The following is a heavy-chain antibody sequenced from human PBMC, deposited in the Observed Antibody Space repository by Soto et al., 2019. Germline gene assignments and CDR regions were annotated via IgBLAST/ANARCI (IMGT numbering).Heavy chain of an antibody. Sequence: EVQLVQSAAEVKKPGESLKISCQGSGYNFATHWIGWVRHKAGKGLEWMGIIFPGDAETRYSPSFQGHITISADKSISIAYLRWSSLKASDTGMYYCATPGGFGIDVWGQGTTVTVSS. CDR3: ATPGGFGIDV. D-gene: IGHD5-12*01. J-gene: IGHJ6*02. CDR2: IFPGDAET. V-gene: IGHV5-51*01. CDR1: GYNFATHW.